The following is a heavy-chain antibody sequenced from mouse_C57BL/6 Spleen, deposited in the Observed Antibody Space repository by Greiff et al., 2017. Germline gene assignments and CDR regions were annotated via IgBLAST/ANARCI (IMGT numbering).Heavy chain of an antibody. D-gene: IGHD2-4*01. CDR3: ARENYYEYDVGYFDV. J-gene: IGHJ1*03. V-gene: IGHV1-18*01. Sequence: EVQLQQSGPELVKPGASVKIPCKASGYTFTDYNMDWVKQSHGKSLEWIGDINPNNGGTIYNQKFKGKATLTVDKSSSTAYMELRSLTSEDTAVYYCARENYYEYDVGYFDVWGTGTTVTVSS. CDR2: INPNNGGT. CDR1: GYTFTDYN.